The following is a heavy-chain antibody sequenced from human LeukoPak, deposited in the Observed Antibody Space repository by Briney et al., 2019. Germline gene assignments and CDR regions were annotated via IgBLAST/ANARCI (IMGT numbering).Heavy chain of an antibody. J-gene: IGHJ4*02. CDR3: ARSSGTGTFSY. V-gene: IGHV4-39*02. D-gene: IGHD6-25*01. Sequence: SETLSLTCTVSGDSISRSTYYWAWIREPPGKGLEWIGSVYYGRSPYFNPSLESRATISVDTSKNHFSLKMSSVTAADTAVYYCARSSGTGTFSYWGQGTLVTVSS. CDR1: GDSISRSTYY. CDR2: VYYGRSP.